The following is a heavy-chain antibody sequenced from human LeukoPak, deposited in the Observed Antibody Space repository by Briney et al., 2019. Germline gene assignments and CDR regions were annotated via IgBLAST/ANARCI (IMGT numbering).Heavy chain of an antibody. V-gene: IGHV1-46*02. CDR1: SYSFNRYG. CDR3: ARDDSVRDEAWWFNP. D-gene: IGHD5-24*01. Sequence: ASVKVSCKASSYSFNRYGISWVRQAPGQGPEWMGVISPSGGSTTYAQKFQGRVTLTRDMSTSTDYLELSSLRSEDTAVYYCARDDSVRDEAWWFNPWGQGTLVTVSS. J-gene: IGHJ5*02. CDR2: ISPSGGST.